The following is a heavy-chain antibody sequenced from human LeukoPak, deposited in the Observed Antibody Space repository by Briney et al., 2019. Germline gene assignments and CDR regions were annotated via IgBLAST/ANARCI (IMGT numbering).Heavy chain of an antibody. V-gene: IGHV3-30-3*01. CDR3: ATEYYGSMSYYDY. CDR1: GFTFSSYA. Sequence: GGSLRLSCAASGFTFSSYAMHWVRQAPGKGLEWVAVISYDGSNKYYADSVKGRFTISRDNSKNTLYLQMNSLRAEDTAVYYCATEYYGSMSYYDYWGQGTLVTVSS. CDR2: ISYDGSNK. J-gene: IGHJ4*02. D-gene: IGHD3-10*01.